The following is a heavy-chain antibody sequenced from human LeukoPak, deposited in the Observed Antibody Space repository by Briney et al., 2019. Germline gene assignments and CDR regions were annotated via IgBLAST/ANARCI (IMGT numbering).Heavy chain of an antibody. D-gene: IGHD3-22*01. CDR3: ATTHYYDSSGRLRGFDN. Sequence: SVKVSCKASGYTFTSYGISWVRQAPGQGLEWMGGIILVSHTANYAQKFKDRVVLTTDESTRTAYMELSSLRSEDTAVYYCATTHYYDSSGRLRGFDNWGQGTLVTVSS. CDR1: GYTFTSYG. CDR2: IILVSHTA. V-gene: IGHV1-69*05. J-gene: IGHJ4*02.